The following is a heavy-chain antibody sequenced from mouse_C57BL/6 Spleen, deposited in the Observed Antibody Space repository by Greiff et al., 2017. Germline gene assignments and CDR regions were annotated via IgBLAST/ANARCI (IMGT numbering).Heavy chain of an antibody. CDR3: ARLTGPFDY. V-gene: IGHV7-3*01. Sequence: DVQLQESGGGLVQPGGSLSLSCAASGFTFTDYYMSWVRQPPGKALEWLGFIRNKANGYTTEYSASVKGRFTISRDNSQSILYLQMNALRAEDSATYYCARLTGPFDYWGQGTTLTVSS. CDR1: GFTFTDYY. D-gene: IGHD4-1*01. J-gene: IGHJ2*01. CDR2: IRNKANGYTT.